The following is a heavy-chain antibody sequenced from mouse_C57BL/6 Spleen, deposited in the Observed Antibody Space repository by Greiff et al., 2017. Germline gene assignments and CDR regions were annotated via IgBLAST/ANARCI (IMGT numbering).Heavy chain of an antibody. CDR2: IRLKSDNYAT. J-gene: IGHJ4*01. V-gene: IGHV6-3*01. Sequence: EVKLMESGGGLVQPGGSMKLSCVASGFTFSNYWMNWVRQSPEKGLEWVAQIRLKSDNYATHYAESVKGRFTISRDDSKSSVYLQMNNLRAEDTGIYYCTESYGNPYYAMDYWGQGTSVTVSS. D-gene: IGHD2-1*01. CDR3: TESYGNPYYAMDY. CDR1: GFTFSNYW.